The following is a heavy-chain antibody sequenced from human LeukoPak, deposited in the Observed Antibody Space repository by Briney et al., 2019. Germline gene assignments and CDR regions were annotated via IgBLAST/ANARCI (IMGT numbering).Heavy chain of an antibody. CDR2: MSNDGSLQ. D-gene: IGHD6-13*01. CDR3: ASHSNSWTPLAY. CDR1: GFSFSGSS. Sequence: GGSLRLSCAASGFSFSGSSMHWVRQAPGKGLEWVAVMSNDGSLQYYADSLEGRFIISRDNSKNTLYLQMNSLRAEDTAMYYCASHSNSWTPLAYWGQGTLVTVSS. V-gene: IGHV3-30*01. J-gene: IGHJ4*02.